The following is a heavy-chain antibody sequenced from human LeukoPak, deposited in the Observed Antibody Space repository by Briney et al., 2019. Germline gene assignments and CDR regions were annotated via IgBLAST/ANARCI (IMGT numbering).Heavy chain of an antibody. Sequence: PGGSLRLSCAASGFTLSIYTMNWVRQAPGKGLEWGSSIYSGSGYIHYADSVRGRFTFSRDNAKNSLYLQMNSLRAEDAAVYYCARDGGSAYDYWGQGALVTVPS. D-gene: IGHD3-10*01. J-gene: IGHJ4*02. CDR2: IYSGSGYI. V-gene: IGHV3-21*01. CDR1: GFTLSIYT. CDR3: ARDGGSAYDY.